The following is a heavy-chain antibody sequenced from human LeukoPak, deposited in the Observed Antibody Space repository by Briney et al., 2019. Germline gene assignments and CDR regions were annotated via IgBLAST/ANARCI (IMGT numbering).Heavy chain of an antibody. J-gene: IGHJ4*02. D-gene: IGHD3-10*01. V-gene: IGHV1-69*13. Sequence: ASVKVSCKASGGTFSSYAISWVRQAPGQGLEWMGGIIPIFGTVNYAQKFQGRVTITADESTSTAYMELSSLRSEDTAVYYCATTYYYGSGSYPYWGQGTLVTVSS. CDR1: GGTFSSYA. CDR3: ATTYYYGSGSYPY. CDR2: IIPIFGTV.